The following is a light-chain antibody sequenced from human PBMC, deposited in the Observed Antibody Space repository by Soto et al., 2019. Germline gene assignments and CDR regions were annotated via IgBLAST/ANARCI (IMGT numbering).Light chain of an antibody. CDR2: GAF. V-gene: IGKV3-11*01. J-gene: IGKJ5*01. CDR3: QQRNIWPPVT. CDR1: PSVANF. Sequence: EIVLTQSPATLSLSPGERATLSCRASPSVANFVAWYQQKPGQAPRLLIYGAFNRATGIPARFSGSGSGTAVTPTISSLEPEDSAVYYCQQRNIWPPVTFGHGTRLEIK.